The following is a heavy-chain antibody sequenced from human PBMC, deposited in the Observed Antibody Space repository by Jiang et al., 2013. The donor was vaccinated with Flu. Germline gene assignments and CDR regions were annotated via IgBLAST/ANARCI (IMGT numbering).Heavy chain of an antibody. Sequence: PGLVKPSETLSLTCTVSGGSIRSYYWSWIRQSPGKGLEWIGYIYYSGSTNYNPSLKSRVTISVDTSKNQFSLKLSSVTAADTAVYYCARDGDGGYFDYWGQGTLVTVSS. D-gene: IGHD3-10*01. CDR1: GGSIRSYY. CDR3: ARDGDGGYFDY. CDR2: IYYSGST. V-gene: IGHV4-59*01. J-gene: IGHJ4*02.